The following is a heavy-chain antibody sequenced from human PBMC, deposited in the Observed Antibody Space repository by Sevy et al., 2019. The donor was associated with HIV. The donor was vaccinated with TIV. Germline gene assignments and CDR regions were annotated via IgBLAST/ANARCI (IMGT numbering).Heavy chain of an antibody. CDR2: IYFTGNT. D-gene: IGHD1-1*01. V-gene: IGHV4-59*01. CDR1: GGSISSYF. CDR3: ARDSTTRPRVLDY. J-gene: IGHJ4*02. Sequence: SETLSLTCSVSGGSISSYFWTWVRQSPGKGLEWIGNIYFTGNTDYSPSLKSRVTLSLDTSKSQFSLTLKSATAADTAISFCARDSTTRPRVLDYWGQGTLVTVSS.